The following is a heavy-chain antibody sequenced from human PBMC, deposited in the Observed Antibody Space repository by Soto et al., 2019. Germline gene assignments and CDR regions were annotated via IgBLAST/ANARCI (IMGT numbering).Heavy chain of an antibody. CDR2: IPYDGSNK. CDR1: GFTFSSYG. J-gene: IGHJ4*02. Sequence: GGSLRLSCAASGFTFSSYGMHWVRQAPGKGLEWVAVIPYDGSNKYYADSVKGRFTISRDNSKNTLYLQMNSLRAEDTAVYYCARSPYDSSGYPLPSDYWGQGTLVTVSS. CDR3: ARSPYDSSGYPLPSDY. V-gene: IGHV3-30*03. D-gene: IGHD3-22*01.